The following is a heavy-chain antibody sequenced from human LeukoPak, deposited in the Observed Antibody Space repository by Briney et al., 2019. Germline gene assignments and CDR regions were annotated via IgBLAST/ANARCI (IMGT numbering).Heavy chain of an antibody. D-gene: IGHD6-13*01. J-gene: IGHJ5*02. CDR3: ARTGQQLVGDNWFDP. Sequence: GGSLRLSCAASGFTFSSYSMNWVRQAPGKGLEWVSSISSSSSYIYYADSVKGRFTISSDNAKNSLYLQMNSLRAEDTAVYYCARTGQQLVGDNWFDPWGQGTLVTVSS. CDR1: GFTFSSYS. V-gene: IGHV3-21*01. CDR2: ISSSSSYI.